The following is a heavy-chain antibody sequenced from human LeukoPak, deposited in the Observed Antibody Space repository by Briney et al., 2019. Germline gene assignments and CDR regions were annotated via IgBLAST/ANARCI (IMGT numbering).Heavy chain of an antibody. CDR1: GDSVSSNSAG. J-gene: IGHJ3*01. CDR3: VRGGLVRGAINSLIGFDV. Sequence: SQTLSLTCAIFGDSVSSNSAGWSWVRQSPSRGLEWLGRTYYRSTWYNDDAPSVKGRLTITPDTAKNQFSLQLKSVTAGDTALYYCVRGGLVRGAINSLIGFDVWGQGIMVTVSS. CDR2: TYYRSTWYN. V-gene: IGHV6-1*01. D-gene: IGHD3-10*01.